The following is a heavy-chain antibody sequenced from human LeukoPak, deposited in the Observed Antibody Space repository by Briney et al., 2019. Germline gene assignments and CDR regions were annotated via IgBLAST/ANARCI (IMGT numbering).Heavy chain of an antibody. CDR2: INPNSGGT. V-gene: IGHV1-2*02. D-gene: IGHD3-10*01. J-gene: IGHJ4*02. CDR1: GYTLTGYY. Sequence: ASVKVSCKASGYTLTGYYMHWVRQAPGQGLEWMGWINPNSGGTNYAQKFQGRVTMTRDTSISTAYMELSRLRSDDTAVYYCARGLLHYYGSGSYHYWGQGTLVTVSS. CDR3: ARGLLHYYGSGSYHY.